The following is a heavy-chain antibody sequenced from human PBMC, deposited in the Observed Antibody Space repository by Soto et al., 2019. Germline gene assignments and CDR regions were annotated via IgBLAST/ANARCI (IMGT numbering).Heavy chain of an antibody. V-gene: IGHV3-23*01. J-gene: IGHJ4*02. Sequence: LRVPSGAAGLTCSDHAMSRVRQTKGKGLECVSSITGSSGSTYYADSVKGRFTISRDNSKNTLYLQMNSLRADDTAVYYCARGLGSGWSQFYLDSWGQGTLVTVSS. CDR1: GLTCSDHA. CDR3: ARGLGSGWSQFYLDS. CDR2: ITGSSGST. D-gene: IGHD6-19*01.